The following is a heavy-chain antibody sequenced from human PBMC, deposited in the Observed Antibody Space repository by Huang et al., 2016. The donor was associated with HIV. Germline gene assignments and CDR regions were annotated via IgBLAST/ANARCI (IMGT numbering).Heavy chain of an antibody. D-gene: IGHD2-8*01. J-gene: IGHJ4*02. V-gene: IGHV4-34*01. Sequence: QVQLQQWGAGLLKPSETLSLTCAVYGGSISGFYWTWIRQPPGKGLEWLGEINPVENTNYNPSLKSRVTISEDTSKNQFALKLISVTAADTSVYYCARVEYAYGSRRLLYWGQGTLVTVST. CDR1: GGSISGFY. CDR2: INPVENT. CDR3: ARVEYAYGSRRLLY.